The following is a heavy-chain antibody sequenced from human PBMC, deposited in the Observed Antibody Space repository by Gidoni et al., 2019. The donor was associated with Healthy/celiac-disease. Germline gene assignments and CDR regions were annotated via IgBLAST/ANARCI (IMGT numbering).Heavy chain of an antibody. CDR2: IYYSGSP. D-gene: IGHD2-8*01. CDR3: ARALMVYAIRHAFDL. CDR1: GGSISSSSYY. V-gene: IGHV4-39*01. J-gene: IGHJ3*01. Sequence: QLQLQESGPGLVKPSETLSLTCTVSGGSISSSSYYWGWIRQPPGKGLEWIGSIYYSGSPYYNPSLKSRVTISVDTSKNQFSLKLSSVTAADTAVYYCARALMVYAIRHAFDLWGQGTMVTVSS.